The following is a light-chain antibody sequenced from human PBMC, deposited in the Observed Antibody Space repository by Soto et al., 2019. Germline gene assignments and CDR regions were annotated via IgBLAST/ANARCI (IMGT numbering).Light chain of an antibody. V-gene: IGLV3-1*01. Sequence: SYELTQPPSVSVSPGQTASITCSGDKLGNKYACWYQQKPGQSPVLVIYKDSKRPSGIPERFSGSNSGNTATLTISGTQAMDEADYYCQVWDSSTRVFGGGTQLTVL. CDR2: KDS. CDR3: QVWDSSTRV. J-gene: IGLJ7*01. CDR1: KLGNKY.